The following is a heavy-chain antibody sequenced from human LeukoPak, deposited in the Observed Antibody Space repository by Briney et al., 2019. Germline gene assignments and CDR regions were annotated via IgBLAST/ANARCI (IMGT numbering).Heavy chain of an antibody. D-gene: IGHD5-24*01. CDR3: ASTRDGYNFGHY. J-gene: IGHJ4*02. V-gene: IGHV1-18*01. CDR1: GYTFTSHG. CDR2: ISAYNGNT. Sequence: ASVKVSCKASGYTFTSHGISWVRQAPGQGLEWMGWISAYNGNTNYAQKLQGRVTMTRDTSTSTVYMELSSLRSEDTAVYYCASTRDGYNFGHYWGQGTLVTVSS.